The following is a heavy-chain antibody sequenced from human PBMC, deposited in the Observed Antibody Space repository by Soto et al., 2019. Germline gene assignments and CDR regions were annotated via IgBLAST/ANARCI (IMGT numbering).Heavy chain of an antibody. Sequence: PSETLSLTCTVSGGSISSSSYYWGWIRQPPGKGLEWIGSIYYSGSTYYNPSLKSRVTISVDTSKNQFSLKLSSVTAADTAVYYCARHRTPRITMVRGAYYYYAMDVWGQGTTVTLSS. J-gene: IGHJ6*02. CDR1: GGSISSSSYY. CDR3: ARHRTPRITMVRGAYYYYAMDV. CDR2: IYYSGST. D-gene: IGHD3-10*01. V-gene: IGHV4-39*01.